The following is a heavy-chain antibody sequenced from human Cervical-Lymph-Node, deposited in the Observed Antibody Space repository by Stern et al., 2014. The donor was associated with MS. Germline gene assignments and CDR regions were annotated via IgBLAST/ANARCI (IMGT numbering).Heavy chain of an antibody. V-gene: IGHV4-59*08. CDR2: IYINGNT. Sequence: QVQLQQWGPGLVKPSETLSLTCTVSGGSISSYYWSWIRQPPGKGLEWIGYIYINGNTNYNPSLKSRVTISVDAPKAQFSLKPSSGTAADTAVYFCARHQATGYNYISYYYGLDVWGQGTTVTVSS. CDR1: GGSISSYY. J-gene: IGHJ6*02. D-gene: IGHD5-24*01. CDR3: ARHQATGYNYISYYYGLDV.